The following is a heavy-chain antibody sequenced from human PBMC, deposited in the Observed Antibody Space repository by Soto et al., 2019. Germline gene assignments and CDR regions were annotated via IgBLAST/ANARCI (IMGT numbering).Heavy chain of an antibody. CDR2: IYSGGST. Sequence: EVQLVESGGGLVQPGGSLRLSCAASGFTVSTKYMSWVRQAAGKGLEWVSDIYSGGSTFYAESVRDRFTISRDNSKNTVNLQMNSLRAEDTAVYYCARDPWAADYWGQGTLVTVSS. J-gene: IGHJ4*02. V-gene: IGHV3-66*01. D-gene: IGHD3-16*01. CDR3: ARDPWAADY. CDR1: GFTVSTKY.